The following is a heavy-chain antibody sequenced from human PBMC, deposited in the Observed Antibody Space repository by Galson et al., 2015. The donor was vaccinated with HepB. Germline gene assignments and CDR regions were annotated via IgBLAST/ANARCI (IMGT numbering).Heavy chain of an antibody. Sequence: ETLSLTCTVSGGSISSSSYYWGWIRQPPGKGLEWIGSIYYSGSTYYNPSLKSRVTISVDTSKNQFSLKLSSVTAADTAVYYCARHRRGEYSSGWYSLRAYYFDYWGQGTLVTVSS. J-gene: IGHJ4*02. CDR3: ARHRRGEYSSGWYSLRAYYFDY. D-gene: IGHD6-19*01. CDR2: IYYSGST. V-gene: IGHV4-39*01. CDR1: GGSISSSSYY.